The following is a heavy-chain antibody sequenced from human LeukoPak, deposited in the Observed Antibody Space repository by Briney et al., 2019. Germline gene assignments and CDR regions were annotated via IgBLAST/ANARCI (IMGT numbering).Heavy chain of an antibody. V-gene: IGHV4-59*01. D-gene: IGHD6-13*01. Sequence: SENLSLTCTVSGGSISSYYWSWIRQPPGKGLEWIGYIYYSGSTNYNPSLKSRVTISVDTSKNQFSLKLSSVTAADTAVYYCARDLGAAAGTVSFDYWGQGTLVTVSS. CDR2: IYYSGST. CDR3: ARDLGAAAGTVSFDY. CDR1: GGSISSYY. J-gene: IGHJ4*02.